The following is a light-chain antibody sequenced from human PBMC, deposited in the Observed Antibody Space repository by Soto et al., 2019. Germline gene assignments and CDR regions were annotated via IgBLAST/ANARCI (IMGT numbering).Light chain of an antibody. Sequence: DIQVTQSPSTLSASVGDRVTITCRASQSTSSWLAWYQQKPGKAPKLLIYKASSLEGGVPSRFSGSGSGTDFTLTISSLQPDDFATYYCQQYHSYSLTFGGGTKVDIK. CDR1: QSTSSW. J-gene: IGKJ4*01. CDR3: QQYHSYSLT. CDR2: KAS. V-gene: IGKV1-5*03.